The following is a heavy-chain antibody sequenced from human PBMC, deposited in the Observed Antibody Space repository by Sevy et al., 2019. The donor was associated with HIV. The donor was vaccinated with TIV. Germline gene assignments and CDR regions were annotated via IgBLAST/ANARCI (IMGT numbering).Heavy chain of an antibody. J-gene: IGHJ4*02. V-gene: IGHV4-39*01. CDR3: ATHLNLVRITEDY. Sequence: SENLSLTCTVSGVSISSSSYYCGWIRQPPGKGLEWIGSIYYSGSTYYNPSLKSRVTISVDTPKNQFSLKLSSVTAADTSVYYCATHLNLVRITEDYWGQGTQVAVSS. CDR2: IYYSGST. CDR1: GVSISSSSYY. D-gene: IGHD1-26*01.